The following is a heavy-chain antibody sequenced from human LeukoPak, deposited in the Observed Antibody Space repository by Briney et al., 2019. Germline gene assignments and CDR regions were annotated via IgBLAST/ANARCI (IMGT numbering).Heavy chain of an antibody. Sequence: GASVKVSCKASGYTFTSCYMHWVRQAPGQGLEWMGIINSSGGSTSYAQKFQGRVNMTRDTSTSTVYMELSSLRSKDTAVYYCARDLGFGELLYPYWGQGTLVTVSS. CDR3: ARDLGFGELLYPY. CDR2: INSSGGST. V-gene: IGHV1-46*03. J-gene: IGHJ4*02. CDR1: GYTFTSCY. D-gene: IGHD3-10*01.